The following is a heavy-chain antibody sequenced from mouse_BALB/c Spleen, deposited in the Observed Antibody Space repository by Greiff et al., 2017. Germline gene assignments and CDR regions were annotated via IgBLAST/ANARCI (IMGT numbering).Heavy chain of an antibody. CDR2: INPDSSTI. CDR3: ARPLQYYGYAWFAY. Sequence: EVKVIESGGGLVQPGGSLKLSCAASGFDFSRYWMSWVRQAPGKGLEWIGEINPDSSTINYTPSLKDKFIISRDNAKNTLYLQMSKVRSEDTALYYGARPLQYYGYAWFAYWGQGTLVTVSA. D-gene: IGHD1-2*01. CDR1: GFDFSRYW. V-gene: IGHV4-1*02. J-gene: IGHJ3*01.